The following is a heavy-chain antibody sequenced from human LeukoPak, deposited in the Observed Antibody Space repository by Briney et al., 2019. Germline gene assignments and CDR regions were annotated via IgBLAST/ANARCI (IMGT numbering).Heavy chain of an antibody. CDR3: AKGDIVATTFDY. CDR1: GFTFSSYW. D-gene: IGHD5-12*01. J-gene: IGHJ4*02. Sequence: PGGSLRLSYAASGFTFSSYWMSWVRQAPGKGLEWVANIKQDGSEKYYVDSVKGRFTISRDNAKNSLYLQMNSLRAEDTAVYYCAKGDIVATTFDYWGQGTLVTVSS. CDR2: IKQDGSEK. V-gene: IGHV3-7*03.